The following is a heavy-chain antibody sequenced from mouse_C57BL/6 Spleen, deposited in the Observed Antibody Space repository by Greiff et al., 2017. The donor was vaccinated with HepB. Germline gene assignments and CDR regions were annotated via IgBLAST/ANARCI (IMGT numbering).Heavy chain of an antibody. D-gene: IGHD1-1*01. J-gene: IGHJ3*01. CDR3: ARMGYYYGSTSFAY. V-gene: IGHV5-17*01. CDR2: ISSGSSTI. Sequence: EVQRVESGGGLVKPGGSLKLSCAASGFTFSDYGMHWVRQAPEKGLEWVAYISSGSSTIYYADTVKGRFTISRDNAKNTLFLQMTSLRSEDTAMYYCARMGYYYGSTSFAYWGQGTLVTVSA. CDR1: GFTFSDYG.